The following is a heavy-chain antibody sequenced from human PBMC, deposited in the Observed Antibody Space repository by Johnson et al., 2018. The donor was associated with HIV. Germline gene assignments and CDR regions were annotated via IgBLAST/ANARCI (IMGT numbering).Heavy chain of an antibody. D-gene: IGHD6-13*01. CDR1: GFTFDDYA. CDR3: ARAIAAAGTVGVDAFDI. CDR2: ISWNSGSI. J-gene: IGHJ3*02. Sequence: VQLVESGGGLVQPGRSLRLYCAASGFTFDDYAMHWVRQAPGKGLEWVSGISWNSGSIGYADSVKGRFPISRDNAKNSLYLQMHSLRAEDTAVYYCARAIAAAGTVGVDAFDIWGQGTMVTVSS. V-gene: IGHV3-9*01.